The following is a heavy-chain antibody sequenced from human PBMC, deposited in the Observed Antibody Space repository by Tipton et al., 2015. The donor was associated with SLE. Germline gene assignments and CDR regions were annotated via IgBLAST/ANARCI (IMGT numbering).Heavy chain of an antibody. Sequence: SLRLSYAASGFTFSSYNMNWVRQAPGKGLEWVSYISSSSSTIYYADSVKGRFTISRDNAKNSLYLQMNSLRAEDTAVYYCALGESIAAAGWGQGTLVTVSS. D-gene: IGHD6-13*01. CDR1: GFTFSSYN. V-gene: IGHV3-48*04. J-gene: IGHJ4*02. CDR3: ALGESIAAAG. CDR2: ISSSSSTI.